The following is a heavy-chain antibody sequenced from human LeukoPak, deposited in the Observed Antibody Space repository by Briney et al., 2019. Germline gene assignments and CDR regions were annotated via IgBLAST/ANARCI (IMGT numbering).Heavy chain of an antibody. CDR3: ARDEDYGLWFGGFDP. V-gene: IGHV4-39*07. CDR2: IYYSGST. Sequence: SETLSLTCTVSGGSISSSSYYWGWIRQPPGKGLEWIGSIYYSGSTYYNPSLKSRVTISVDTSKNQFSLKLSSVTAADTAVYYCARDEDYGLWFGGFDPWGQGTLVTVSS. J-gene: IGHJ5*02. CDR1: GGSISSSSYY. D-gene: IGHD3-10*01.